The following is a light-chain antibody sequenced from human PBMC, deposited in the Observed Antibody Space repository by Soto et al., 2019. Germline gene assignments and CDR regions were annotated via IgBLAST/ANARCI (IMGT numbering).Light chain of an antibody. Sequence: QSALTHPASVSGYPGQSITISCTGTSSDVGGYNYVSWYQQHPGKAPKLMIYDVSNRPSGVSNRFSGSKSGNTASLTISGLQAEDEADYYCSSYTSSSIVVFGGGTKLTVL. V-gene: IGLV2-14*01. CDR1: SSDVGGYNY. J-gene: IGLJ2*01. CDR2: DVS. CDR3: SSYTSSSIVV.